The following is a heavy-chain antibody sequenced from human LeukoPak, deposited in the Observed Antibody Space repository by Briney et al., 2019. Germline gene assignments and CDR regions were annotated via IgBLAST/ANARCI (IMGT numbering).Heavy chain of an antibody. V-gene: IGHV3-73*01. J-gene: IGHJ4*02. CDR3: TRPCAGDCTDNY. Sequence: GGSLRLSCAASGFIFSDSAMHWVRQASGKGLEWVGRIRSKANNYATTYAASVKGRFTISRDDSQNTAYLQMNSLKIEDTAVYYCTRPCAGDCTDNYWGQGTLVTVSS. CDR1: GFIFSDSA. D-gene: IGHD2-21*02. CDR2: IRSKANNYAT.